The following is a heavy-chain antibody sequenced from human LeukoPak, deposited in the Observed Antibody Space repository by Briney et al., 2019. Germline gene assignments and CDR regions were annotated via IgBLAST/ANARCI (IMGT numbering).Heavy chain of an antibody. CDR2: TYYRSKWYN. V-gene: IGHV6-1*01. D-gene: IGHD3-10*01. Sequence: SQTPSLTCAISGDSVSSNSAAWNWIRQSPSRGLEWLGRTYYRSKWYNDYAVSVKSRITIDPDTSKNQFSLQLNSVTPEDTAVYYCAREPPEDTMVRGVIGNWFDPWGQGTLVTVSS. J-gene: IGHJ5*01. CDR1: GDSVSSNSAA. CDR3: AREPPEDTMVRGVIGNWFDP.